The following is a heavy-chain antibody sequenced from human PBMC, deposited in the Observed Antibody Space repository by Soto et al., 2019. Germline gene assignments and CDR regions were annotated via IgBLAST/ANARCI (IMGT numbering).Heavy chain of an antibody. Sequence: QVQLVESGGGVVQPGRSLRLSCAASGFTFTSYGMHWVRQAPGQGLEWVAVISFDGRNKYYADSVKGRFTISRDNSKNTLYLEMNILRPEDTAVYYCAQDRGLELPPYLFHSGMDVWGQGTTVTVSS. D-gene: IGHD1-26*01. J-gene: IGHJ6*02. CDR3: AQDRGLELPPYLFHSGMDV. CDR1: GFTFTSYG. V-gene: IGHV3-30*18. CDR2: ISFDGRNK.